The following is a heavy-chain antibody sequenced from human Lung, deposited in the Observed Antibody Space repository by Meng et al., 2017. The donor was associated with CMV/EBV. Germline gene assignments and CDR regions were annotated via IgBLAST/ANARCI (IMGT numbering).Heavy chain of an antibody. CDR2: INPNTGDT. D-gene: IGHD3-10*01. CDR3: ARDAHFYYGSGSYYRVGWFDP. CDR1: GYTFTGYY. Sequence: ASVXVSCKASGYTFTGYYIHWVRQAPGQGLEWMGWINPNTGDTNYSQKFQGRVTMTRDTSIRTAYMELSSLRSDDTAVFYCARDAHFYYGSGSYYRVGWFDPSGQRTLGTVS. V-gene: IGHV1-2*02. J-gene: IGHJ5*02.